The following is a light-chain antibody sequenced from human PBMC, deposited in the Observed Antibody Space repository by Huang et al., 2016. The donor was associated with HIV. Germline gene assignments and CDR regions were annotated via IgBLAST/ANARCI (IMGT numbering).Light chain of an antibody. CDR2: GAS. Sequence: VLTQSPGTLSLSPGERATLSCRASQTVSSSYLAWYQQKPGQAPRLLIYGASSRASGIPDRFSGSGSGTDFALTISRLEPEDFAVYYCQQYANSPFTFGQWTKLEIK. J-gene: IGKJ2*01. CDR3: QQYANSPFT. V-gene: IGKV3-20*01. CDR1: QTVSSSY.